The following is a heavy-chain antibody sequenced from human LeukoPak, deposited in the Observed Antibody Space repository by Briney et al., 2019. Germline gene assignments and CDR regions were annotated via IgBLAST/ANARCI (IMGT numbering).Heavy chain of an antibody. D-gene: IGHD3-22*01. J-gene: IGHJ4*02. CDR3: ARNYDRRPFDY. V-gene: IGHV1-8*01. CDR2: MNPNSGNT. CDR1: GYTFTSYD. Sequence: ASVKVSCKASGYTFTSYDINWVRQATGQGLEWMGWMNPNSGNTGYAQKFQDRVTMTTDTSTSTAYMELRSLRSDDTALYYCARNYDRRPFDYWGQGILVTVSS.